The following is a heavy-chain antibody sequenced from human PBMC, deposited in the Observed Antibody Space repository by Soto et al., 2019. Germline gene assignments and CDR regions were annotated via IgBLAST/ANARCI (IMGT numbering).Heavy chain of an antibody. Sequence: PGGSLRLSCAVSGFTFSRYEMNWFRQAPGKGLEWVSYIGTSGKTIYYADSVRGRFTISRDNAKNSLYLQMNSLRAEDTAVYYCARDPAIYSGNFDYGLDVWGQGTTVTVSS. V-gene: IGHV3-48*03. CDR3: ARDPAIYSGNFDYGLDV. CDR2: IGTSGKTI. J-gene: IGHJ6*02. D-gene: IGHD4-4*01. CDR1: GFTFSRYE.